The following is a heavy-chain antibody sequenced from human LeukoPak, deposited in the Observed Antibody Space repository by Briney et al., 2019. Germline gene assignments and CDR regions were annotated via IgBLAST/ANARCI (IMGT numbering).Heavy chain of an antibody. CDR3: ARAIVHTAMPYDY. Sequence: ASVKVSCSASGYSFTDNNNHWVRHRPGQGLELKGWINLDSGGTNCAPKFQGRVTITRDTSISTAYMELSRLISDDTAVYYCARAIVHTAMPYDYWGRGARVTVSS. V-gene: IGHV1-2*02. J-gene: IGHJ4*02. CDR1: GYSFTDNN. D-gene: IGHD5-18*01. CDR2: INLDSGGT.